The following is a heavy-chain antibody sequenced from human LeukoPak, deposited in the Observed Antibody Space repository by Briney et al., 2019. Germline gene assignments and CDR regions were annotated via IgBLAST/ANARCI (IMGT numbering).Heavy chain of an antibody. Sequence: GGSLRLSCAASGFTVSSNYMSWVRQAPGKGLEWVSAISGSGGSTYYADSVKGRFTISRDNSKNTLYLQMNSLRAEDTAVYYCAKECGGDCYSRYYYYHGMDVWGQGTTVTVSS. CDR2: ISGSGGST. CDR1: GFTVSSNY. D-gene: IGHD2-21*02. J-gene: IGHJ6*02. V-gene: IGHV3-23*01. CDR3: AKECGGDCYSRYYYYHGMDV.